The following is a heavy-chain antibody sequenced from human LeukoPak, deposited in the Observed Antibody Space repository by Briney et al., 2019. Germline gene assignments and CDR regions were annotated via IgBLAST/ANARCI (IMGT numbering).Heavy chain of an antibody. V-gene: IGHV3-30-3*01. CDR3: AKDHYVSGRYDAFDI. CDR2: ISYDGTNK. CDR1: GFTFSSYA. D-gene: IGHD3-10*01. Sequence: GGSLRLSCAASGFTFSSYAMHWVRQAPGKGLEWVAFISYDGTNKYYADSVKGRFTISRDNSKNTMYLQMNSLRAEDTAVYYCAKDHYVSGRYDAFDIWGQGTMVTVSS. J-gene: IGHJ3*02.